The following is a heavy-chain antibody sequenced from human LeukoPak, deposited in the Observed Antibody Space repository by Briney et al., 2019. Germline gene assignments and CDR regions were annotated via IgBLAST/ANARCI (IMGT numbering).Heavy chain of an antibody. J-gene: IGHJ4*02. V-gene: IGHV5-51*01. CDR1: GYSFTSSW. CDR3: ARGLYCSGGSCRFDY. CDR2: IYPGDSDI. Sequence: GESLKISCEGSGYSFTSSWIGWVRQMPGKGLEWMGIIYPGDSDIRYSPSFQGQVTISADKSITTAYLQWSSLKASDTAIYNCARGLYCSGGSCRFDYWGQGTLVTVSS. D-gene: IGHD2-15*01.